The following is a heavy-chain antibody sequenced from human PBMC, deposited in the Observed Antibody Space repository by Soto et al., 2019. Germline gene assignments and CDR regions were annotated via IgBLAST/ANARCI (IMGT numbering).Heavy chain of an antibody. Sequence: GPEVKKPGASVKVSCKASGYTFHNYGISWVRQVPGQGLEWMGWISGYNGNTNYAPKIQGRVTVTRDTSTATAYMELRSLRSDDTAIYYCARGSESFDLWGQGTLVTVSS. CDR3: ARGSESFDL. CDR1: GYTFHNYG. V-gene: IGHV1-18*01. D-gene: IGHD1-26*01. J-gene: IGHJ4*02. CDR2: ISGYNGNT.